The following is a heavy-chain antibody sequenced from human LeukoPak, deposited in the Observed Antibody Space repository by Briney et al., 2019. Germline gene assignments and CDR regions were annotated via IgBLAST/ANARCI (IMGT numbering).Heavy chain of an antibody. D-gene: IGHD1-1*01. Sequence: GGSLRLSCAASGFTFASYSMNWVRQAPGKGLEWVSSISGDCTYIYNAGSVKGRFTISRDNAQASLYLQMISLRADDTAVYYCARVSGRLERQSDLDYWGQGTLVIVSS. CDR2: ISGDCTYI. V-gene: IGHV3-21*01. CDR1: GFTFASYS. CDR3: ARVSGRLERQSDLDY. J-gene: IGHJ4*02.